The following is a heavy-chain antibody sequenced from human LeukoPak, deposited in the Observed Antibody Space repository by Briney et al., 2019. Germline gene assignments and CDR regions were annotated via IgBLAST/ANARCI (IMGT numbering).Heavy chain of an antibody. D-gene: IGHD1-1*01. CDR3: ARGRGTRSQGWFDP. CDR2: INPNSGGT. J-gene: IGHJ5*02. Sequence: ASVTVSCKASGYTFTGYYMHWVRQAPGQGLEWMGWINPNSGGTNYAQKFQGWVTMTRDTSISTAYMELSSLRSEDTAVYYCARGRGTRSQGWFDPWGQGTLVTVSS. V-gene: IGHV1-2*04. CDR1: GYTFTGYY.